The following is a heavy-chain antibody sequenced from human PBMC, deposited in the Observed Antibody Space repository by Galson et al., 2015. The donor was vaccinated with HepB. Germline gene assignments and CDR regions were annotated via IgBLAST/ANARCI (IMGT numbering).Heavy chain of an antibody. CDR3: ASGGHYGDGRHYYYGMDV. D-gene: IGHD4-17*01. V-gene: IGHV6-1*01. CDR1: GDSVSSNSAA. J-gene: IGHJ6*02. Sequence: CAISGDSVSSNSAAWNWIRQSPSRGLEWLGRTYYRSKWYNDYAVSVKSRITINPDTSKNQFSLQLNSVTPEDTAVYYCASGGHYGDGRHYYYGMDVWGQGTTVTVSS. CDR2: TYYRSKWYN.